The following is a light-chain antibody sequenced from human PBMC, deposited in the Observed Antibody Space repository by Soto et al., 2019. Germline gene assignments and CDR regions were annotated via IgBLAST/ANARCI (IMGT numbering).Light chain of an antibody. Sequence: QSVLTQPPSVSGAPGERVTISCTGSISDIGAGYRVRWYQQVPGTAPKLLIYDNTNRPSGVSVRFSGSKSGTSASLAISGLQAEDEADYYCQSFDKYLSAVVFGGGTKLTVL. CDR3: QSFDKYLSAVV. V-gene: IGLV1-40*01. CDR1: ISDIGAGYR. CDR2: DNT. J-gene: IGLJ2*01.